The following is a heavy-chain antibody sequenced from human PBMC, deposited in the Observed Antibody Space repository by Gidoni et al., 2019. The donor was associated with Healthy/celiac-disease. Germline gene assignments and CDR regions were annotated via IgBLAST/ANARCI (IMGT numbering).Heavy chain of an antibody. V-gene: IGHV1-24*01. CDR1: GYTLTELA. Sequence: QVQLVQSGAEGKKPGDSVKVSCKVSGYTLTELAMHWVRQAPGKGLEWMGGFDPEDGETLSAQKFQGSVTMTEDTSTDTAYMELSSLRSEDTAVYYCATDAPTPFVATVTYYFDYWGQGTLVTVSS. CDR3: ATDAPTPFVATVTYYFDY. CDR2: FDPEDGET. D-gene: IGHD4-17*01. J-gene: IGHJ4*02.